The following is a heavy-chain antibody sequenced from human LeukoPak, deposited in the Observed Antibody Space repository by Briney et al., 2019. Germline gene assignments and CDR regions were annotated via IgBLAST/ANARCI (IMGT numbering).Heavy chain of an antibody. CDR2: INPNSGGT. D-gene: IGHD5-18*01. CDR1: GYTFTGYY. Sequence: ASVKVSCKASGYTFTGYYMHWVRQAPGQGLEWMGWINPNSGGTNYAQEFQGRVTMTRDTSISTAYMELSRLRSDDTAVYYCARDGGNSYAPDYWGQGTLVTVSS. CDR3: ARDGGNSYAPDY. V-gene: IGHV1-2*02. J-gene: IGHJ4*02.